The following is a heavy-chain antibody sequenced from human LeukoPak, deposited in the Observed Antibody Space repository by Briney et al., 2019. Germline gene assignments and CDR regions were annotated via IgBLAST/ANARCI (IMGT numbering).Heavy chain of an antibody. CDR2: IHSDGST. CDR3: ATLKDTALVYYFDS. J-gene: IGHJ4*02. D-gene: IGHD5-18*01. Sequence: GGSLRLSCAASGFTVSRNYMSWVRRAPGKGLEWVSVIHSDGSTYYADSVKGRFTISRQNFKNTLYLQMNSLRPDDTAFYYCATLKDTALVYYFDSWGQGTLVTVSA. V-gene: IGHV3-53*04. CDR1: GFTVSRNY.